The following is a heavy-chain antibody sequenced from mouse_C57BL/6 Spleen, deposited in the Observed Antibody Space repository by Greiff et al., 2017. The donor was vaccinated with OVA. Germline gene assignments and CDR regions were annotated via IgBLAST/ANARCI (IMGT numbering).Heavy chain of an antibody. J-gene: IGHJ3*01. CDR3: ARWNYGNFSWFAY. CDR2: IYPGSGST. Sequence: QVQLKQPGAELVKPGASVKMSCKASGYTFTSYWITWVKQRPGQGLEWIGDIYPGSGSTNYNEKFKSKATLTVDTSSSTAYMQLSSLTSEDSAVYYCARWNYGNFSWFAYWGQGTLVTVSA. CDR1: GYTFTSYW. D-gene: IGHD2-1*01. V-gene: IGHV1-55*01.